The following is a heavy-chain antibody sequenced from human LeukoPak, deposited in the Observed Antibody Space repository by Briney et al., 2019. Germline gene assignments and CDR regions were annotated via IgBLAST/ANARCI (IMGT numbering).Heavy chain of an antibody. CDR1: GGTFSSYA. CDR2: IIPIFCTA. J-gene: IGHJ6*04. V-gene: IGHV1-69*06. CDR3: ASPEPRYSSSWTTRYYYYGMDV. D-gene: IGHD6-13*01. Sequence: ASVKLSCKASGGTFSSYAISWVRHAPGQGLEWMGGIIPIFCTANYAQKFQGRVTITADKSTSTAYMELSSLRSEDTAVYYCASPEPRYSSSWTTRYYYYGMDVWGKGTTVTVSS.